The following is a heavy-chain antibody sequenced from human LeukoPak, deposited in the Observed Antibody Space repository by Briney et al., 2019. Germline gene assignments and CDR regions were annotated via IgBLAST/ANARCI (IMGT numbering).Heavy chain of an antibody. J-gene: IGHJ3*02. CDR3: VRAGSGALFGFDI. D-gene: IGHD3-16*01. Sequence: SQTLSLTCTVSGGPINSGDYYWSCIRQAPGRGLEWMGYIYYSGSTDYNASLKSRVTISIATSKNQFSLKLSSVTAADTAVYYCVRAGSGALFGFDIWGQGTTVTVSS. V-gene: IGHV4-30-4*01. CDR1: GGPINSGDYY. CDR2: IYYSGST.